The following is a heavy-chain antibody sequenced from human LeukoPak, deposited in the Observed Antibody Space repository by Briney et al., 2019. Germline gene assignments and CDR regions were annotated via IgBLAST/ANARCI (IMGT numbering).Heavy chain of an antibody. V-gene: IGHV3-30*19. CDR1: GFTFTDYG. D-gene: IGHD6-6*01. Sequence: PGGSLRLSCATSGFTFTDYGMNWVRQAPGKGLEWVAVISYDGSNKYYADSVKGRFTISRDNSKNTLYLQMNSLRAEDTAVYYCARRESIAAWTYWGQGTLVTVSS. CDR3: ARRESIAAWTY. CDR2: ISYDGSNK. J-gene: IGHJ4*02.